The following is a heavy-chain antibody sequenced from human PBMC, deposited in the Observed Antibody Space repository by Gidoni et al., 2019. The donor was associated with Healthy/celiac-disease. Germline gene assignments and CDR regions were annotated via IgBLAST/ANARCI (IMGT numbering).Heavy chain of an antibody. D-gene: IGHD2-21*01. CDR3: ARENYYCGGACHSVFDP. CDR1: GYTFTSYD. V-gene: IGHV1-8*01. CDR2: MNPNSGNT. Sequence: QVQLVQSGAEVKKPGASVKVSCKAAGYTFTSYDINWVRQATGQGLELMGGMNPNSGNTGYAQKFQGRVTMTRNTSISTAYMELSSLRSEDTAVYYCARENYYCGGACHSVFDPWGQGTLVTVSS. J-gene: IGHJ5*02.